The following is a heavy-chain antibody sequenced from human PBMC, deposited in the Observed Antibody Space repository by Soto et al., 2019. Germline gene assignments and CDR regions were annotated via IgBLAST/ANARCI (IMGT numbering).Heavy chain of an antibody. Sequence: QVQLVESGGGVVQPGRSLRLSCAASGFTFSSYAMHWVRQAPGKGLEWVAVISYDGSNKYYADSVKGRFTISRDNSKNPLFLKMKSLGAEDTAVYYWARKPGRGHIVQMGGGGDYWGQGTLVTVSS. CDR3: ARKPGRGHIVQMGGGGDY. J-gene: IGHJ4*02. CDR2: ISYDGSNK. CDR1: GFTFSSYA. D-gene: IGHD2-8*01. V-gene: IGHV3-30-3*01.